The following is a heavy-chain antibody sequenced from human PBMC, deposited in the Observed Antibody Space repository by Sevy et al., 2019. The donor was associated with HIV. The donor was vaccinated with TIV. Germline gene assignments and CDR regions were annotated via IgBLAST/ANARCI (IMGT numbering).Heavy chain of an antibody. J-gene: IGHJ4*02. Sequence: ASVKVSCKASGYTFTGQYIHWVRQVHGQGLEWVGWVNPRNGGTKTAQSFEGRVTLTRDTSISTANLEMGSLTSDDTAVYFCARARLGPLGSLDSWGQGTLVTVSS. CDR1: GYTFTGQY. D-gene: IGHD3-10*01. V-gene: IGHV1-2*02. CDR3: ARARLGPLGSLDS. CDR2: VNPRNGGT.